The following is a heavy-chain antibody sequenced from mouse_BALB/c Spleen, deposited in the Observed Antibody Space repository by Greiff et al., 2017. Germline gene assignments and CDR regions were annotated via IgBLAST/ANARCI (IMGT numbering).Heavy chain of an antibody. V-gene: IGHV2-9*02. CDR2: IWAGGST. CDR3: ARDQFITTATLDY. CDR1: GFSLTSYG. J-gene: IGHJ2*01. Sequence: VQLQQSGPGLVAPSQSLSITCTVSGFSLTSYGVHWVRQPPGKGLEWLGVIWAGGSTNYNSALMSRLSISKDNSKSQVFLKMNSLQTDDTAMYYCARDQFITTATLDYWGQGTTLTVSS. D-gene: IGHD1-2*01.